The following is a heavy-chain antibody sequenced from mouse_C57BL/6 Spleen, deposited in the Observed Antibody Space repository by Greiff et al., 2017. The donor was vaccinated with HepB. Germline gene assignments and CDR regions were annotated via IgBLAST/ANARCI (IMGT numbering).Heavy chain of an antibody. Sequence: VQLKESGPELVKPGASVKISCKASGYSFTDYNMNWVKQSNGKSLEWIGVINPNYGTTSYNQKFKGKATLTVDQSSSTAYMQLNSLTSEDSAVYYCARSLGHGSSYVFYAMDYWGQGTSVTVSS. V-gene: IGHV1-39*01. D-gene: IGHD1-1*01. J-gene: IGHJ4*01. CDR2: INPNYGTT. CDR1: GYSFTDYN. CDR3: ARSLGHGSSYVFYAMDY.